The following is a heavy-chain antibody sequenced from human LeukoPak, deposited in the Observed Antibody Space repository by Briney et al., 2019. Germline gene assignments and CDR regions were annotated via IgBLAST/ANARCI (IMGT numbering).Heavy chain of an antibody. CDR3: ARASTYDSSGSTRFDY. J-gene: IGHJ4*02. Sequence: SETLSLTCTVSGGSISSGGYYWSWIRQHPGKGLEWIGHIYYSGSTDYNPSLKSRVTISVETSKNQFSLKLSSVTAADTAMYYCARASTYDSSGSTRFDYWGQGTLVTVSS. CDR1: GGSISSGGYY. D-gene: IGHD3-22*01. CDR2: IYYSGST. V-gene: IGHV4-31*03.